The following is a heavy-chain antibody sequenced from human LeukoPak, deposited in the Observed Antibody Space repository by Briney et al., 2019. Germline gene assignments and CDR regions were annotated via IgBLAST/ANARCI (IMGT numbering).Heavy chain of an antibody. CDR3: ASFHDYFFFDY. Sequence: SETLSLTCTVSDGSISSSSYYWGWIRQPPGKGLEWIGSIHYSGSAYYNPSLKSRVTISVDTSKNQFSLKLSSVTAADTAVYYCASFHDYFFFDYWGQGTLVTVSS. CDR2: IHYSGSA. J-gene: IGHJ4*02. V-gene: IGHV4-39*01. D-gene: IGHD2/OR15-2a*01. CDR1: DGSISSSSYY.